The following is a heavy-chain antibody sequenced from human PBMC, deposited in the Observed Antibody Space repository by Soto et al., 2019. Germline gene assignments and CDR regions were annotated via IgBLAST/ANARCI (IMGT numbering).Heavy chain of an antibody. CDR3: ARERARYYDSSGYYHHSRYYFDY. Sequence: SVKVSCKASGGTFSSYAISWVRQAPGQGLEWMGGIIPIFGTANYAQKFQGRVTITADESTSTAYMELSSLRSEDTAVYYCARERARYYDSSGYYHHSRYYFDYWGQGALVTVSS. V-gene: IGHV1-69*13. J-gene: IGHJ4*02. CDR1: GGTFSSYA. CDR2: IIPIFGTA. D-gene: IGHD3-22*01.